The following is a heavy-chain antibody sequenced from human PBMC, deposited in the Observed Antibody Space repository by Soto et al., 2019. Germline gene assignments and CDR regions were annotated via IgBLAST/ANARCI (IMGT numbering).Heavy chain of an antibody. J-gene: IGHJ4*01. V-gene: IGHV3-49*03. D-gene: IGHD6-6*01. CDR3: TSAPEKYSNSSRLCD. Sequence: GGSLRVSCRSSGFMFGDYAMSWFRQVPGKEMAWVGFIRSVDYGGTTEYGASVKGRFTISRDDSKSVAYLQMNSLTTEDTAVYFCTSAPEKYSNSSRLCDWGTGTL. CDR2: IRSVDYGGTT. CDR1: GFMFGDYA.